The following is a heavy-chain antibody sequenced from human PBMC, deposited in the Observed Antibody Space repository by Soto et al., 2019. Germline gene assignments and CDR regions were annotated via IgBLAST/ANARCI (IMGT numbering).Heavy chain of an antibody. CDR3: ARDMLRYSGPPPPYYYYGMDV. D-gene: IGHD6-13*01. J-gene: IGHJ6*02. Sequence: SGGSLRLSCAASGFTFSSYGMHWVRQAPGKGLEWVAVIWYDGSNKYYADSVKGRFTISRDNSKNTLYLQMNSLRAEDTAVYYCARDMLRYSGPPPPYYYYGMDVWGQGTTVTVSS. V-gene: IGHV3-33*01. CDR1: GFTFSSYG. CDR2: IWYDGSNK.